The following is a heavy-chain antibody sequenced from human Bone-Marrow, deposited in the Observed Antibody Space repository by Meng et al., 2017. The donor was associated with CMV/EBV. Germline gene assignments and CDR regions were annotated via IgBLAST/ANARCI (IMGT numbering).Heavy chain of an antibody. CDR3: ARDFLSIAARQDWYFDL. CDR2: IYPSGST. V-gene: IGHV4/OR15-8*01. D-gene: IGHD6-6*01. J-gene: IGHJ2*01. Sequence: ESLKISCIVSGGSITSNNWWTWVRQPPGKGLEWIGEIYPSGSTTYSPSLESRVTMSLDKSKDQFSLKLSSVTAADTAVYYCARDFLSIAARQDWYFDLWGRGTLVTVSS. CDR1: GGSITSNNW.